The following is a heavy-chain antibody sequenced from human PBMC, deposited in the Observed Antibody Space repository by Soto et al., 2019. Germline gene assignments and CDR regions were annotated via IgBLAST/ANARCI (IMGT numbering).Heavy chain of an antibody. Sequence: EVQLAESGGGLVQPGGSLRLSCAATGFTFSNYWMHWVRQVPGRGLVWVSRINPDGSSTNYADSVKGRFTMSRDNAKNMVYLEMNSLRAEDTAVYYCARHNWNSYWGQGILVTVSS. CDR1: GFTFSNYW. CDR2: INPDGSST. J-gene: IGHJ4*02. V-gene: IGHV3-74*01. CDR3: ARHNWNSY. D-gene: IGHD1-7*01.